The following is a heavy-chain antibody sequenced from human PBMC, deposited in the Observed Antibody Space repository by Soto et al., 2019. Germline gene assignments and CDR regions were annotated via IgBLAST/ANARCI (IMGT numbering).Heavy chain of an antibody. J-gene: IGHJ4*02. V-gene: IGHV3-74*03. Sequence: GGSLRLSCAASGLTFRSYWMHWVRQAPGKGLVWVSRINTDGSVAMYVDSVKGRFTISRDNAKNTLYLHMNSLRAEDTAVYYCVQTTGWPGFDFWGQGTLVTVSS. D-gene: IGHD6-19*01. CDR3: VQTTGWPGFDF. CDR2: INTDGSVA. CDR1: GLTFRSYW.